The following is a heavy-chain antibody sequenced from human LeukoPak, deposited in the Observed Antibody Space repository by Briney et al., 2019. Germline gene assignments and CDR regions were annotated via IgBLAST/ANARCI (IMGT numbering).Heavy chain of an antibody. CDR2: IYYSGST. CDR1: GGSISSGGYY. D-gene: IGHD3-22*01. V-gene: IGHV4-30-4*08. Sequence: PSQTLSLTCTVSGGSISSGGYYWSWIRQPPGKGLEWIGYIYYSGSTYYHPSLKSRVTISVDTSKNQFSLKLSSVTAADTAVYYCARDRGWLHYYDNSGYHFDYWGQGTLVTVSS. CDR3: ARDRGWLHYYDNSGYHFDY. J-gene: IGHJ4*02.